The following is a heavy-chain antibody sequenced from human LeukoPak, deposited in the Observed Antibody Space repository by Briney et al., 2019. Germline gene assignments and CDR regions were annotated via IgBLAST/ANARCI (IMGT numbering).Heavy chain of an antibody. Sequence: SETLSLTCTVPGGSINSSNYNWGWIRQPPRRGPEWLASVYYSGLTYYNSSLKSRVTISVDTSKNQFSLKLSSVTAADTAVYYCAREDCSGGSCPFDYWGQGTLVTVSS. V-gene: IGHV4-39*07. D-gene: IGHD2-15*01. CDR3: AREDCSGGSCPFDY. CDR1: GGSINSSNYN. J-gene: IGHJ4*02. CDR2: VYYSGLT.